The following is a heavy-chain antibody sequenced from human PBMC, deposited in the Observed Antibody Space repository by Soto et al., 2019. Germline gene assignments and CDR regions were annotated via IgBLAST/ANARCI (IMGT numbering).Heavy chain of an antibody. Sequence: ASVKVSCKASGYTFTSYYIHWVRQAPGQGLEWMGIINPSGGSTSYAQKFQGRVTMTSDTSTNTVYMELSSLRSEDTAVYYCALGKQQLAQKYYYYYYMDVWGKGTTVTVSS. J-gene: IGHJ6*03. CDR1: GYTFTSYY. V-gene: IGHV1-46*01. CDR3: ALGKQQLAQKYYYYYYMDV. CDR2: INPSGGST. D-gene: IGHD6-13*01.